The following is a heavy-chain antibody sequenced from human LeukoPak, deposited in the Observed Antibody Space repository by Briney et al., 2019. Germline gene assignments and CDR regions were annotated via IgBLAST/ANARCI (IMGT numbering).Heavy chain of an antibody. Sequence: ATVKISXKVSGYTFTDYYMHWVQQAPGKGLEWMGLVDPEDGETTYAEKFQGRVTITADTSTDTAYMELSSLRSEDTAVYYCATALILGYCTNGVCSDYWGQGTLVTVSS. J-gene: IGHJ4*02. CDR1: GYTFTDYY. V-gene: IGHV1-69-2*01. CDR2: VDPEDGET. CDR3: ATALILGYCTNGVCSDY. D-gene: IGHD2-8*01.